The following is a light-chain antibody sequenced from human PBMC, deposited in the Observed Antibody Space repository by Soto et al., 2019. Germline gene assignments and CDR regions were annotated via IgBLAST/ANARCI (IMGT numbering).Light chain of an antibody. V-gene: IGKV3-15*01. Sequence: EIVMTQSPTTLSVSPGERATLSCRASQSVSTNLAWYQQKPGQVPSLLIYGASTRASGIPARFSGSVSGTEFTHTIGSLQSEDFAVYYGQQYSSSPSFGQGTLLEIK. CDR3: QQYSSSPS. CDR2: GAS. J-gene: IGKJ5*01. CDR1: QSVSTN.